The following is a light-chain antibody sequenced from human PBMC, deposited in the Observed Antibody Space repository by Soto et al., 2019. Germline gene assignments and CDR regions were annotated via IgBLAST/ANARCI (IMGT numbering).Light chain of an antibody. Sequence: DIQMTQSPSSLSASLGDRVTFTCRASHDISHFLAWYQQKPGKVPQLLIYEASTLQLGVPSRFSGSGSGTEVSLTISGLQPEDVATYFCQKYDSVPFTFGPGTKVDIK. CDR3: QKYDSVPFT. CDR1: HDISHF. V-gene: IGKV1-27*01. CDR2: EAS. J-gene: IGKJ3*01.